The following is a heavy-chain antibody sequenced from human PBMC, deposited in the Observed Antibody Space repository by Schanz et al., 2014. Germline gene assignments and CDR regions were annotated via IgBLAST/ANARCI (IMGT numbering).Heavy chain of an antibody. CDR1: GFTFFGSFA. Sequence: EVHLLESGGGLVQPGGSLRLSCVASGFTFFGSFAMSCVRQAPGKGLEWVSGMSGSGSTADYADSVKGRFTISRDNSKNTLYLQMNSLRAEDTAIYFCAKDAAYYDSVIFPDHWGQGTLVTVSS. CDR2: MSGSGSTA. V-gene: IGHV3-23*01. CDR3: AKDAAYYDSVIFPDH. J-gene: IGHJ4*02. D-gene: IGHD3-22*01.